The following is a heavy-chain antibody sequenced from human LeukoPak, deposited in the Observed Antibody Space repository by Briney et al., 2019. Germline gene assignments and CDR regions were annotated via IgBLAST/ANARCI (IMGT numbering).Heavy chain of an antibody. CDR3: ARDPHDFWSGYYMRGLDP. J-gene: IGHJ5*02. CDR2: IYHSGST. CDR1: GGSISSSNW. Sequence: SGTLSLTCAVSGGSISSSNWWSWVRQPPGKGLEGSGEIYHSGSTNYNPSLKSRVTISVDKSKNQFSLTLSSVTAADTAVYYCARDPHDFWSGYYMRGLDPWGQGTLVTVSS. V-gene: IGHV4-4*02. D-gene: IGHD3-3*01.